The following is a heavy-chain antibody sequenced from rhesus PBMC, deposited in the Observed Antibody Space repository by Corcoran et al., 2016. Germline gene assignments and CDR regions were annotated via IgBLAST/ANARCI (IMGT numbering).Heavy chain of an antibody. Sequence: QVQLQESGPGLVKPSETLSLTCAVSGYSSSSGYYWGWIREPPGKGPEWIGSMYGSGGSNYLNPSLKSRVTLSVDTSKNQFSLKLSSVTAADTAVYYCASVGSSWSEWDTVGTEWYFDLWGPGTPITISS. D-gene: IGHD5-42*01. CDR3: ASVGSSWSEWDTVGTEWYFDL. V-gene: IGHV4S14*01. CDR1: GYSSSSGYY. CDR2: MYGSGGSN. J-gene: IGHJ2*01.